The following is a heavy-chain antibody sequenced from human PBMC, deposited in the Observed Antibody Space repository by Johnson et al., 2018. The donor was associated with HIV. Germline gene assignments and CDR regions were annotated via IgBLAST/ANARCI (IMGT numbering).Heavy chain of an antibody. J-gene: IGHJ3*02. CDR1: GFTFSSYA. CDR3: AKGRPGIGLMSFDI. V-gene: IGHV3-30*04. Sequence: QVKLVESGGGVVQPGRSLRLSCAASGFTFSSYAMHWVRQAPGKGLEWVAVISYDGSNKYYADSVKGRFTISRDNSKNTLYLQMNSLRAEDTAVYYCAKGRPGIGLMSFDIWGQGTMVTVSS. CDR2: ISYDGSNK. D-gene: IGHD1-26*01.